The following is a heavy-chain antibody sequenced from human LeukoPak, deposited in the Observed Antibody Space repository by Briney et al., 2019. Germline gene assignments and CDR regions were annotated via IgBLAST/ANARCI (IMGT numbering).Heavy chain of an antibody. CDR3: ASPYYDSSDDAFDI. V-gene: IGHV7-4-1*02. CDR2: INTNTGNP. Sequence: ASVKVSCKASGYTFTSYAMNWVRQAPGQGLEWRGWINTNTGNPTYAQGFTGRFVFSLDTSVSTAYLQISSLKAEDTAVYYCASPYYDSSDDAFDIWGQGTMVTVSS. D-gene: IGHD3-22*01. J-gene: IGHJ3*02. CDR1: GYTFTSYA.